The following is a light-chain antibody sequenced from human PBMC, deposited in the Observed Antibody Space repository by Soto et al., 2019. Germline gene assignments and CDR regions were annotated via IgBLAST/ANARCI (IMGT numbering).Light chain of an antibody. V-gene: IGLV1-51*01. J-gene: IGLJ3*02. CDR1: TSNIGSNY. CDR2: DNY. Sequence: QSVLTQPPSVSAAPGQTVTISCSGSTSNIGSNYVSWYQQLPGTAPKLLIYDNYNRPSGIPDRYSGSKSGTSATLGISGLQTGDEADYYCGTWDNSLSGGGVVFGGGTKVTVL. CDR3: GTWDNSLSGGGVV.